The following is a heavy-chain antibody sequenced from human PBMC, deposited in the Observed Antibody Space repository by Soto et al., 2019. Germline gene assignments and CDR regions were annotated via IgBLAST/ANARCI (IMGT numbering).Heavy chain of an antibody. CDR2: IFWDDDK. CDR1: VFSLTTGGVS. D-gene: IGHD6-19*01. CDR3: SYNEAERVAGVPHGTTRFTS. Sequence: QITLKESGPTLVKPTQTLTLTCTFSVFSLTTGGVSVGWIRQPPGTALVWLAVIFWDDDKRYSPSLRGTLTNTRDTSRYPVGRTITNREPGNTSTYFWSYNEAERVAGVPHGTTRFTSWGAGALATIST. V-gene: IGHV2-5*02. J-gene: IGHJ5*02.